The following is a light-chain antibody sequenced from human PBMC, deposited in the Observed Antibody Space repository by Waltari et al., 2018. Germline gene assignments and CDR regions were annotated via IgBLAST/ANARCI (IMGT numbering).Light chain of an antibody. J-gene: IGKJ2*01. CDR2: DAS. V-gene: IGKV3-11*01. CDR3: QQRSNWPT. Sequence: IVLTPSPATLSLSPGERAPLSCWASLSVSSYFAWYQQKPGQAPRLLIYDASNRATGIPARFSGSGSGTDFTLTISSLEPEDFAVYYCQQRSNWPTFGQGTKLEIK. CDR1: LSVSSY.